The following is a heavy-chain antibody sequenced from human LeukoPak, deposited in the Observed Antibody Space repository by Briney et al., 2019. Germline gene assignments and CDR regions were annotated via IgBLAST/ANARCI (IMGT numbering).Heavy chain of an antibody. Sequence: GGSLRLSCAASGFTFSSYWMHWVRHAPGKGLVGVSRIYTDGSSTSYADSVKGRFTISRDNAKNTLYLQMNSLRAEDTAVYYCARDGYGSGSPNDYWGQGTLVTVSS. CDR2: IYTDGSST. V-gene: IGHV3-74*01. CDR1: GFTFSSYW. D-gene: IGHD6-19*01. CDR3: ARDGYGSGSPNDY. J-gene: IGHJ4*02.